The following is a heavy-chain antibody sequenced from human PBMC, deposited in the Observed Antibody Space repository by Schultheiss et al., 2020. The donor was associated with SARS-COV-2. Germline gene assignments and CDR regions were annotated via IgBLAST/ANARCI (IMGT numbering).Heavy chain of an antibody. CDR1: GFTFSSYG. Sequence: GGSLRLSCAASGFTFSSYGMHWVRQAPGKGLEWVAVISYDGSNKYYADSVKGRFTISRDNSKNTLYLQMNSLRAEDTAVYYCAKERYGSGRGPAGYYFDYWGQGTLVTVSS. J-gene: IGHJ4*02. D-gene: IGHD3-10*01. CDR2: ISYDGSNK. V-gene: IGHV3-30*18. CDR3: AKERYGSGRGPAGYYFDY.